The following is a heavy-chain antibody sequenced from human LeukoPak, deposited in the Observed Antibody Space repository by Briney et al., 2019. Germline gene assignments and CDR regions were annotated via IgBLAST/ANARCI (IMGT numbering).Heavy chain of an antibody. D-gene: IGHD2-2*01. CDR1: GRSFSGYY. Sequence: KPSETLSLTCAVYGRSFSGYYWSSIRQPPGKGLEWSGEINHSGSTNNNPSLKSRVTISVDASKYQFSLTLSSVTAADTAVYYCARRYCSSTSCYAVGGGWFDPWGQGTLVTVSS. J-gene: IGHJ5*02. V-gene: IGHV4-34*01. CDR2: INHSGST. CDR3: ARRYCSSTSCYAVGGGWFDP.